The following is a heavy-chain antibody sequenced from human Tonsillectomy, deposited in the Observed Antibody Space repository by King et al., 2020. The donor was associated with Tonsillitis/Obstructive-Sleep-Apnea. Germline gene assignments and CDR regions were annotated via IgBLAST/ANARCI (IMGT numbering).Heavy chain of an antibody. V-gene: IGHV4-34*01. Sequence: VQLQQWGAGLLKPSETLSLTCAVYGGSFSGYYWSWIRQPPGKRLEWIGEINNSGTTNYNPPPKSRVPISVNTSKNQFPLKLSSVTAADTAVYYCARGERGIVVVIAKWYFDYWGQGTLVTVSS. D-gene: IGHD2-21*01. CDR2: INNSGTT. J-gene: IGHJ4*02. CDR3: ARGERGIVVVIAKWYFDY. CDR1: GGSFSGYY.